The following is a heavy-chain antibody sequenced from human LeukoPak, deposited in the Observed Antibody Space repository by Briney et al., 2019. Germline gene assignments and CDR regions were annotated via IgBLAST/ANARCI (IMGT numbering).Heavy chain of an antibody. CDR1: GFTFSDYY. D-gene: IGHD4-17*01. CDR3: AKDKSGTTVTALWY. Sequence: GGSLRLSCAASGFTFSDYYMSWIRQAPGKGLEWVSYISSSGSTIYYADSVKGRFTISRDNAKNSLYLQMNSLRAEDTAVYYCAKDKSGTTVTALWYWGQGTLVTVSS. V-gene: IGHV3-11*04. J-gene: IGHJ4*02. CDR2: ISSSGSTI.